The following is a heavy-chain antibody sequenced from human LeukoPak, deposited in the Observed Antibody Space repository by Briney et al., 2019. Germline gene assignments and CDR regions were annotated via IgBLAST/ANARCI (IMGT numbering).Heavy chain of an antibody. CDR3: ARYMAAAGTFDY. D-gene: IGHD6-13*01. V-gene: IGHV1-2*06. Sequence: ASVRVSCKASGYNFIGFYMHWVRQAPGQSLEWMGRINPNSGETSFALSFQGRVTMTRDTSISTGNMEVSWLRSDDTAVYYCARYMAAAGTFDYWGQGTLVTVSS. CDR1: GYNFIGFY. J-gene: IGHJ4*02. CDR2: INPNSGET.